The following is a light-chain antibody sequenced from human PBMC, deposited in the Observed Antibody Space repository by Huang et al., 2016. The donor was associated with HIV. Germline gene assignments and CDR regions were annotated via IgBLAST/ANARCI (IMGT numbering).Light chain of an antibody. Sequence: DIQMTQFPSSLSASVGDRVTITCRASQSIRSNLNWYQQKPGKAPKLLIYAASTLQSGGPSRFSGSGSGTDFTLTISSLQSEDFATYFCQQSYNTLLTFGPGTKVDIK. CDR3: QQSYNTLLT. CDR2: AAS. V-gene: IGKV1-39*01. CDR1: QSIRSN. J-gene: IGKJ3*01.